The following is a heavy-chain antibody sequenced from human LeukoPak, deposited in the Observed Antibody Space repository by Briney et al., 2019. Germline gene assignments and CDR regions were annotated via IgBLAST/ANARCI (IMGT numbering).Heavy chain of an antibody. Sequence: GGSLRLSCEASGFNFISYSMGWVRQAPGKGLEWVSALTGSGGTTYYADSVKGRFTISRDNSKNTLYLQMNSLTAEDTAVYYCARDRMGAILYFDYWGQGTLVTVSS. V-gene: IGHV3-23*01. CDR2: LTGSGGTT. J-gene: IGHJ4*02. D-gene: IGHD1-26*01. CDR3: ARDRMGAILYFDY. CDR1: GFNFISYS.